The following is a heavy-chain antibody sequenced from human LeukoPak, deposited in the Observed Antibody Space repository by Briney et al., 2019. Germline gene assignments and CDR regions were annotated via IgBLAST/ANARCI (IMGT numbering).Heavy chain of an antibody. CDR2: ISRSGSII. J-gene: IGHJ4*02. Sequence: PGGSLRLSCAASGFTFSSYEMNWVRQAPEKGLEWVSYISRSGSIIHYADSVKGRFTISRDNAKNSMYLQMNSLRAEDMAIYYCARDDGYHYGFDYWGQGTLVTVSS. CDR3: ARDDGYHYGFDY. V-gene: IGHV3-48*03. CDR1: GFTFSSYE. D-gene: IGHD5-24*01.